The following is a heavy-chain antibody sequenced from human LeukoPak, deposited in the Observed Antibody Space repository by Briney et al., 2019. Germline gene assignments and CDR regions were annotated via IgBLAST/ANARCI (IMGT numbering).Heavy chain of an antibody. J-gene: IGHJ4*02. Sequence: PGGSLRLSCAASGVTVSSNYMSWVRQAPGKGLEWVSVIYSDGNTHYADSVGGRFTISRDNFKNTLYLQMNSLRAEDTAVYYCARGKYTAVFDYWGQGTLVIVSS. CDR1: GVTVSSNY. D-gene: IGHD5-18*01. CDR3: ARGKYTAVFDY. V-gene: IGHV3-53*01. CDR2: IYSDGNT.